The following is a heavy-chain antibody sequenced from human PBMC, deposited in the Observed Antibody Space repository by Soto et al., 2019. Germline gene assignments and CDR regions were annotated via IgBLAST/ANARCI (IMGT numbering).Heavy chain of an antibody. J-gene: IGHJ4*02. D-gene: IGHD3-22*01. CDR1: GGSISSYY. Sequence: PSETLSLTCTVSGGSISSYYWSWIRQPPGKGLEWIGYIYYSGSTNYNPSLKSRVTISVDTSKNQFSLKLSSVTAADTAVYYCARPILKYDSYPTPYYFDYWGQGTLVTVSS. V-gene: IGHV4-59*01. CDR2: IYYSGST. CDR3: ARPILKYDSYPTPYYFDY.